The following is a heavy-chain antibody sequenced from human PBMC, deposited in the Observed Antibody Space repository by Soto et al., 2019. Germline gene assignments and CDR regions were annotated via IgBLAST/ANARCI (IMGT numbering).Heavy chain of an antibody. J-gene: IGHJ5*02. D-gene: IGHD3-3*01. Sequence: ASVKVSCKASGDTFTNDAMNWVRQAPGQRLEWMGWINAGNGNTKYSQKFQGRVTITRDTSASTAYMELSSLRSEDTAVYYCARGFPLWFDLWPQGTLVTVSA. CDR2: INAGNGNT. CDR1: GDTFTNDA. V-gene: IGHV1-3*01. CDR3: ARGFPLWFDL.